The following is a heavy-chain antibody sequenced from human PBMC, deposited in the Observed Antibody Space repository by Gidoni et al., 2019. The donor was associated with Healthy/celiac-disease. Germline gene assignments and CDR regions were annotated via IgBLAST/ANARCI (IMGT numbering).Heavy chain of an antibody. J-gene: IGHJ4*02. V-gene: IGHV3-23*04. CDR2: ISGSGGST. D-gene: IGHD3-3*01. CDR1: GFTFSSYA. CDR3: AKLTIFGVEWPDY. Sequence: EVQLVESGGGLVQPGGSLRPSCAASGFTFSSYAMGWVRQAPGKGLEWVSAISGSGGSTYYADSVKGRFTISRDNSKNTLYLQMNSLRAEDTAVYYCAKLTIFGVEWPDYWGQGTLVTVSS.